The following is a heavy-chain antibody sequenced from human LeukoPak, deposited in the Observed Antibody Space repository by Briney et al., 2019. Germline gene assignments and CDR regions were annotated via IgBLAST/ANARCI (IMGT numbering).Heavy chain of an antibody. D-gene: IGHD6-13*01. CDR2: IYNSAST. CDR1: GGSISGFY. V-gene: IGHV4-4*07. J-gene: IGHJ5*02. CDR3: ARDRSSSWPRDWFDP. Sequence: PSETLSLTCTVSGGSISGFYWSWIRQPAGKGLEWIGRIYNSASTNYNPSLKSRVTMSVDTSKNQFSLKLTSVTAADTAVYYCARDRSSSWPRDWFDPWGQGTLVTVSS.